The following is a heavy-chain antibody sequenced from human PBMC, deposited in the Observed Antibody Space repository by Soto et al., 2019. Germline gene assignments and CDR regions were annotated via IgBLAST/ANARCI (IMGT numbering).Heavy chain of an antibody. CDR2: INPNSGGT. Sequence: GASVKVSCKASGYTFTGYYMHWVRQAPGQGLEWMGWINPNSGGTNYAQKFQGWVTMTRDTSISTAYMELSRLRSDDTAVYYCARGDSSSWSYYGLAVWGQGTTVTVSS. CDR1: GYTFTGYY. D-gene: IGHD6-13*01. CDR3: ARGDSSSWSYYGLAV. J-gene: IGHJ6*02. V-gene: IGHV1-2*04.